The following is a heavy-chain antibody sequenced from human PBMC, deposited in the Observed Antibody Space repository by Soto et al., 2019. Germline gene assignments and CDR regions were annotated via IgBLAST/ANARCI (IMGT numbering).Heavy chain of an antibody. CDR1: GYSFTSYW. D-gene: IGHD3-22*01. CDR3: ESLASYYDSNVYYLRVGSNFDY. CDR2: IDPSDSYT. J-gene: IGHJ4*02. Sequence: EVQLVQSGAEVKKPGASLRISCKCSGYSFTSYWISLVRQMPVKGLEWMGRIDPSDSYTNYSPSFLGHVTISSDKSISTAYLQWSSQKVSDTAMYYCESLASYYDSNVYYLRVGSNFDYWGQGTLVIVSS. V-gene: IGHV5-10-1*03.